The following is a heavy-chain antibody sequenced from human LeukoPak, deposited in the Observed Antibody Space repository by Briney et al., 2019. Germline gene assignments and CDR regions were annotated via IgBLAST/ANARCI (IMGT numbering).Heavy chain of an antibody. CDR2: ISGSGGTT. CDR3: AKGYCSSFTCYSRFDP. CDR1: GFTLSSYA. J-gene: IGHJ5*02. V-gene: IGHV3-23*01. Sequence: GGSLRLSCAASGFTLSSYAMSWVRQAPGKGLEGGSDISGSGGTTYHADSVKGRFTISRDNSRNTLYPQMNSLRAEDTAVYYCAKGYCSSFTCYSRFDPWGQGTLVTVSS. D-gene: IGHD2-2*01.